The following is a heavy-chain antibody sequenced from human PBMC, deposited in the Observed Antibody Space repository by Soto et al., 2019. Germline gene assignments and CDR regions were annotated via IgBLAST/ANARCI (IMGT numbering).Heavy chain of an antibody. Sequence: QVQLVESGGGVVQPGRSLRLSCAASGFTFSSYGVHWVRQAPGKGLEWVASVSYDGSNKHYADSVKGRFTISRDNSRNTLDLKMNSLRAEDTAVYYCAKDTYYYDRSGYYTYDHWGQGTQVTVSS. CDR1: GFTFSSYG. CDR3: AKDTYYYDRSGYYTYDH. J-gene: IGHJ4*02. D-gene: IGHD3-22*01. CDR2: VSYDGSNK. V-gene: IGHV3-30*18.